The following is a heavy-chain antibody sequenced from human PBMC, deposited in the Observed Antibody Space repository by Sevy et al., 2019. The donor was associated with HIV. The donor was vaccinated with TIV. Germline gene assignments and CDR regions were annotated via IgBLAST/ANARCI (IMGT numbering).Heavy chain of an antibody. J-gene: IGHJ6*02. V-gene: IGHV3-23*01. CDR1: GFTFSTYA. D-gene: IGHD3-3*01. CDR3: ARRPDFGRLIPTGVLDV. CDR2: ISDSGGST. Sequence: GGSLRLSCAASGFTFSTYAMSWVRQTPGKGLQWVSVISDSGGSTDYADSVKGRFTISRDNSKKTIYRQMNSLRAEDTAVSYCARRPDFGRLIPTGVLDVWSQGTTVSGSS.